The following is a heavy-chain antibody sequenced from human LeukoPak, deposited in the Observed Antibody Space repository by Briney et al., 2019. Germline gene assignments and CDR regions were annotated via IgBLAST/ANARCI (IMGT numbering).Heavy chain of an antibody. Sequence: PSETLSLTCTVSGGSISSYYLSWIRQPPGKGPEWIGYIYYSGSTNYNPSLKSRVTTSVDTSKNRFSLKLSSVTAADTAVYYCATSINRVHAFDIWGQGTMVTVSS. CDR2: IYYSGST. D-gene: IGHD1-14*01. CDR3: ATSINRVHAFDI. J-gene: IGHJ3*02. CDR1: GGSISSYY. V-gene: IGHV4-59*01.